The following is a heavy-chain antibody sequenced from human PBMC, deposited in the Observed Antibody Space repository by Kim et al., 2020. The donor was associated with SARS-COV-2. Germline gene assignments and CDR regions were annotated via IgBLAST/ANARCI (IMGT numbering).Heavy chain of an antibody. J-gene: IGHJ6*02. Sequence: GGSLRLSCAASGFTFSSYSMNWVRQAPGKGLEWVSSISSSSSYIYYADSVKGRFTISRDNAKNSLYLQMNSLRAEDTAVYYCARVKTYYDILTRVPYYYGMDVWGQGTTVTVSS. CDR3: ARVKTYYDILTRVPYYYGMDV. D-gene: IGHD3-9*01. CDR2: ISSSSSYI. V-gene: IGHV3-21*01. CDR1: GFTFSSYS.